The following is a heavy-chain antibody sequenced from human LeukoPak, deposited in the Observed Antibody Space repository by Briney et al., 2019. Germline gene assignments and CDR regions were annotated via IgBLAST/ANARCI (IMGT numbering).Heavy chain of an antibody. D-gene: IGHD1-7*01. CDR3: AKGRRAPLVGTITKSWIDY. J-gene: IGHJ4*02. Sequence: GGSLRLSCAASGFTFSHSAMSWVRQAPGKGLEWISTISGSGSDTNYADSVGGRLIISRDNSKNTLFLQMNSLRAADTAVYYCAKGRRAPLVGTITKSWIDYWGQGTLVTVSS. CDR1: GFTFSHSA. CDR2: ISGSGSDT. V-gene: IGHV3-23*01.